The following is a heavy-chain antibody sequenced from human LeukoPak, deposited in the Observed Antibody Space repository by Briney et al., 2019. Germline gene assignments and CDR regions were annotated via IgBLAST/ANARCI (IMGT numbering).Heavy chain of an antibody. V-gene: IGHV3-23*01. CDR3: AKGGYSNGRYYYYYMDV. J-gene: IGHJ6*03. CDR1: GFTFSSFG. CDR2: TSGSGGST. Sequence: PGGSLRLSCAASGFTFSSFGMSWVRQAAGKGLEWVSATSGSGGSTFYADSVRGRFTISRDNSKHTLYLPINSLRAEDTAVYYCAKGGYSNGRYYYYYMDVWGEGPTVTVSS. D-gene: IGHD5-18*01.